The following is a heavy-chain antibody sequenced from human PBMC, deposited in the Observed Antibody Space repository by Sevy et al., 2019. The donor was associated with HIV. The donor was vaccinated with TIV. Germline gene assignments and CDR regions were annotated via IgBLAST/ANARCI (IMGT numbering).Heavy chain of an antibody. D-gene: IGHD1-26*01. J-gene: IGHJ4*02. CDR1: GFTFSTYA. V-gene: IGHV3-23*01. Sequence: GGSLRLSCVASGFTFSTYAMTWVRQAPGRGLEWVSVISDGGATKFYADSVKGRFTISRDNSKNTLFLEMSTLRAEDTAVYYCAKYMLSTTPFLDYWGQGTLVTVSS. CDR2: ISDGGATK. CDR3: AKYMLSTTPFLDY.